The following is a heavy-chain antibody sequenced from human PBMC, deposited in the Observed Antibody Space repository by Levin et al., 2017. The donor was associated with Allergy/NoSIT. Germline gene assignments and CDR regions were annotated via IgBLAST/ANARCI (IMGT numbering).Heavy chain of an antibody. CDR3: ARGQWDLGAAFDI. D-gene: IGHD1-26*01. Sequence: ASVKVSCKASGYTFTAHYIHWVRQAPGQGLEWMGWISPNSGGTNYAQRFQGRVAMTRDTSISTAYMELRRLTSDDTALYYCARGQWDLGAAFDIWGQGTMVTVSS. V-gene: IGHV1-2*02. CDR2: ISPNSGGT. J-gene: IGHJ3*02. CDR1: GYTFTAHY.